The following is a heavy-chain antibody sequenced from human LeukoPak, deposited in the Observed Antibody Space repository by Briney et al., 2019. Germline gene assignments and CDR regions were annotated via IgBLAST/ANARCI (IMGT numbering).Heavy chain of an antibody. J-gene: IGHJ6*03. D-gene: IGHD5-18*01. CDR3: ARVCSYGTYYYYYMDV. CDR2: MNPNSGNT. CDR1: GGTFSSYA. Sequence: ASVKVSCKASGGTFSSYAISWVRQATGQGLEWMGWMNPNSGNTGYAQKFQGRVTMTRNTSISTAYMELSSLRSEDTAVYYCARVCSYGTYYYYYMDVWGKGTTVTVSS. V-gene: IGHV1-8*02.